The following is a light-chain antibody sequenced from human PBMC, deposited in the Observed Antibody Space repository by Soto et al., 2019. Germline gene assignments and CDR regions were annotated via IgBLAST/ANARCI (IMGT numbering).Light chain of an antibody. CDR1: QSISSW. CDR3: QQYNSYSWT. V-gene: IGKV1-5*01. CDR2: DAS. Sequence: IQMTQSPSTQSASVGNRVTLTCRASQSISSWLAWYQQKPGKAPKLLIYDASSLESGVPSRFSGSGSGTEFTLTISSLQPDDFATYYCQQYNSYSWTFGQGTKVDIK. J-gene: IGKJ1*01.